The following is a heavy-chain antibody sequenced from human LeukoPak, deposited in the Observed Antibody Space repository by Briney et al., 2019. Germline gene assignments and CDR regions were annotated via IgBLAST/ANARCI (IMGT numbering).Heavy chain of an antibody. Sequence: SETLSLTCAVYGGSFSGYYWSWIRQPPGKGLEWIREINHSGSTNYNPSLKSRVTISVDTSKNQFSLKLSSVTAADTAVYYCARVNSSSWFFQHWGQGTLVTVSS. CDR1: GGSFSGYY. CDR2: INHSGST. D-gene: IGHD6-13*01. CDR3: ARVNSSSWFFQH. J-gene: IGHJ1*01. V-gene: IGHV4-34*01.